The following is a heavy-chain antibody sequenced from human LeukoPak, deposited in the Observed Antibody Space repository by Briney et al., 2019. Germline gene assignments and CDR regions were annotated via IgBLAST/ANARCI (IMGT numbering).Heavy chain of an antibody. V-gene: IGHV4-39*07. Sequence: PSETLSLTCSVSGGSISSSSYYWGWIRQPPGKGLEWIGSTYYGGNGKYNSSLKSRVTISVGTSKNQFSLKLSSVTAADTAVYYCARARSELLWFGPEDNWFDPWGQGTLVTVSS. CDR1: GGSISSSSYY. CDR3: ARARSELLWFGPEDNWFDP. D-gene: IGHD3-10*01. J-gene: IGHJ5*02. CDR2: TYYGGNG.